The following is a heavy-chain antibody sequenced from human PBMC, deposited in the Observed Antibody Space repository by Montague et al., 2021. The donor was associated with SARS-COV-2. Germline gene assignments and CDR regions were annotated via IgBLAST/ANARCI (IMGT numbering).Heavy chain of an antibody. Sequence: SETLSLTCTVSDGSISSSSYYWGWIRQPPGKGLEWIGSIYYSGSTYYNPSLKSRVTISVDTSKNQFSLKLSSVTAADTAVYYCASEAYYYDSSGYYGGGNCFFCGLDVRGQGTTVTVSS. J-gene: IGHJ6*02. V-gene: IGHV4-39*01. CDR1: DGSISSSSYY. CDR2: IYYSGST. D-gene: IGHD3-22*01. CDR3: ASEAYYYDSSGYYGGGNCFFCGLDV.